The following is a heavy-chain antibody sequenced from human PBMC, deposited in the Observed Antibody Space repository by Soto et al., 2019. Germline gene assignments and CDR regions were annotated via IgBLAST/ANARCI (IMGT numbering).Heavy chain of an antibody. Sequence: EVQLLESGGGLVQPGGSLRLSCAASGFTFSFFAMNWVRQAPGKGLEWVSTISGSGGNTYYADSVKGRFTISRDNSKNILYLQVNSLRAEDTAIYYCAKNRGLLYSPLDYWGQGTLVTVSS. D-gene: IGHD2-21*02. V-gene: IGHV3-23*01. CDR1: GFTFSFFA. CDR2: ISGSGGNT. CDR3: AKNRGLLYSPLDY. J-gene: IGHJ4*02.